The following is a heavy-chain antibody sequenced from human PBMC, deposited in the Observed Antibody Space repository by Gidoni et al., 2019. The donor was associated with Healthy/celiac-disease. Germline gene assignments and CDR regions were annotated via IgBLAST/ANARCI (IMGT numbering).Heavy chain of an antibody. CDR2: INPSGGST. Sequence: QVQLVQSGAEVKKPGASVKVSCKASGYTFPSYYMHWVRQAPGQGLEWMGIINPSGGSTSYAQKFQGRVTMTRDTSTSTVYMELSSLRSEDTAVYYCARGTSIAARQLFPDYWGQGTLVTVSS. J-gene: IGHJ4*02. CDR3: ARGTSIAARQLFPDY. V-gene: IGHV1-46*01. D-gene: IGHD6-6*01. CDR1: GYTFPSYY.